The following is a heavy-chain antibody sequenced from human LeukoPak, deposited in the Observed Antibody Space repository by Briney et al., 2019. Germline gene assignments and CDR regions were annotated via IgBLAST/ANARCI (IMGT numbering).Heavy chain of an antibody. CDR1: GYTLTELS. Sequence: ASVKVSCKVSGYTLTELSMHWVRQAPGKGLEWMGGFDPEDGETIYAQKFQGRVTMTEDTSTDTAYMELSSLRSEDTAVYYCARDQSSTVRGVRMEHDYWGQGTLVTVSS. V-gene: IGHV1-24*01. CDR2: FDPEDGET. D-gene: IGHD3-10*01. J-gene: IGHJ4*02. CDR3: ARDQSSTVRGVRMEHDY.